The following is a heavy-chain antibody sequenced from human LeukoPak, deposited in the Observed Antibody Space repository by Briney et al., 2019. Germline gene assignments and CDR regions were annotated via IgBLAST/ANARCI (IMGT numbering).Heavy chain of an antibody. D-gene: IGHD3-22*01. CDR2: IYSGGST. CDR1: GFTVSSNY. V-gene: IGHV3-53*01. J-gene: IGHJ4*02. CDR3: ARSSYYYDSSGYPFDY. Sequence: GGSLRLSCAASGFTVSSNYMSWVRQAPGKGLEWVSVIYSGGSTYYADSVKGRFTISRDNSKNTLYLQMNSLRAEDTVVYYCARSSYYYDSSGYPFDYWGQGTLVTVSS.